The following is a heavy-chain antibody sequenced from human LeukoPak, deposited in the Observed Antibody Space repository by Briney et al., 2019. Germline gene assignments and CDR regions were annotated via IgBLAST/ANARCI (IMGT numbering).Heavy chain of an antibody. D-gene: IGHD3-22*01. CDR3: ARDLRESRYYYDSSGYCGY. CDR1: GGTFSSYA. V-gene: IGHV1-69*13. CDR2: IIPIFGTA. J-gene: IGHJ4*02. Sequence: ASVKVSCKASGGTFSSYAISWVRQAPGQGLEWMGGIIPIFGTANYAQKFQGRVTITADESTSTAYMELSSLRSEDTAVYYCARDLRESRYYYDSSGYCGYWGRGTLVTVSS.